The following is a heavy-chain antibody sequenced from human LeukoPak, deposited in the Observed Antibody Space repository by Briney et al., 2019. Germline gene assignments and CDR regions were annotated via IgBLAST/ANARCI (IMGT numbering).Heavy chain of an antibody. CDR3: TTDRYSGSYGVDY. CDR1: GFTFSNAW. Sequence: GGSLRLSCAASGFTFSNAWMSWVRQAPGRGLEWVGRIKSKTDGGTTDYAAPVKGRFTISRDDSKNTLYLQMNSLKTEDTAVYYCTTDRYSGSYGVDYWGQGTLVTVSS. D-gene: IGHD1-26*01. V-gene: IGHV3-15*01. CDR2: IKSKTDGGTT. J-gene: IGHJ4*02.